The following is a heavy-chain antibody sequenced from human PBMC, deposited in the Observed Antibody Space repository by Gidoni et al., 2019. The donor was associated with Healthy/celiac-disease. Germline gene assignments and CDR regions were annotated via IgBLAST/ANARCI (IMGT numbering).Heavy chain of an antibody. CDR2: ISGRGGST. J-gene: IGHJ5*02. CDR3: AKGTATWWFDP. V-gene: IGHV3-23*01. D-gene: IGHD5-18*01. Sequence: EVQLLESGGGLVQPGGSLRLSYAASGFTFSSYAVSWFRQAPGKGLGLVSAISGRGGSTYYADSVKGRFTISRDNSKNTLYLQMNSLRAEDTAVYYCAKGTATWWFDPWGQGTLVTVSS. CDR1: GFTFSSYA.